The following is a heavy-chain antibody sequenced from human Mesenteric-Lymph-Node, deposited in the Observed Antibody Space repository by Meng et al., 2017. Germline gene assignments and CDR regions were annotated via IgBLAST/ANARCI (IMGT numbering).Heavy chain of an antibody. D-gene: IGHD3-22*01. V-gene: IGHV3-48*03. CDR1: GFTFSSYE. CDR3: ARDINYYDSSGYQRAYGMDV. CDR2: ISSSGSTI. J-gene: IGHJ6*02. Sequence: GGSLRLSCAASGFTFSSYEMNWVRQAPGKGLEWVSYISSSGSTIYYADSVKGRFTISRDNAKNSLYLQMNSLRAEDTAVYYCARDINYYDSSGYQRAYGMDVWGQGTTVTVSS.